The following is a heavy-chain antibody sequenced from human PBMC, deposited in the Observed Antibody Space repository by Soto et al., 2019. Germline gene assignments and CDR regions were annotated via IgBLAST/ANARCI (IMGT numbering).Heavy chain of an antibody. V-gene: IGHV1-2*04. D-gene: IGHD6-13*01. CDR3: AEVRSGTAAFDF. J-gene: IGHJ3*01. CDR2: INPNGGAT. CDR1: GYTFTDYF. Sequence: ASVKVSCKASGYTFTDYFIHWLRQAPGQGLEWMGWINPNGGATKYAQKFQGWVTMTRDTSISTAYMDLRRLTSDDTAVYYCAEVRSGTAAFDFWGQGTVVTVS.